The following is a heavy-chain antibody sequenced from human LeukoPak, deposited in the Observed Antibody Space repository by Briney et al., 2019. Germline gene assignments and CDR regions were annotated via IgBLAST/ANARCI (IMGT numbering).Heavy chain of an antibody. V-gene: IGHV1-2*06. J-gene: IGHJ3*02. Sequence: ASVKVSCKASGYTFTGYYMHWVRQAPGQGLEWMGRINPNSGGTNYAQKFQGRVTMTRDTSISTAYMELSRLRSDDTAVYYCASLHRIAGAGGLLRSDAFDIWGQGTMVTVSS. CDR1: GYTFTGYY. CDR2: INPNSGGT. CDR3: ASLHRIAGAGGLLRSDAFDI. D-gene: IGHD6-19*01.